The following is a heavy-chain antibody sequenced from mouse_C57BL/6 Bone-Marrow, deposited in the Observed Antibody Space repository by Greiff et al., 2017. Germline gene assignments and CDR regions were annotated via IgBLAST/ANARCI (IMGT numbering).Heavy chain of an antibody. CDR2: ISSGSSTI. CDR3: ARTTGRAWFAY. J-gene: IGHJ3*01. D-gene: IGHD1-1*01. Sequence: EVQLVESGGGLVKPGGSLKLSCAASGFTFSDYGMHWVRQAPEKGLEWVAYISSGSSTIYYADTVKGRFTISRDNAKNTLFLQMTSLRSEDTAMYYCARTTGRAWFAYWGQGTLVTVSA. CDR1: GFTFSDYG. V-gene: IGHV5-17*01.